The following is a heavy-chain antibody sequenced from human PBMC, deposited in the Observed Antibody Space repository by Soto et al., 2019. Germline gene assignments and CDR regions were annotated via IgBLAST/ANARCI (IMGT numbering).Heavy chain of an antibody. V-gene: IGHV3-30-3*01. D-gene: IGHD2-15*01. CDR3: ASVSVVAAGAFDI. Sequence: SRGAPRLSFAASGFTFRSYAMHLGRPGPGKGLEWVAVISYDGSNKYYADSVKGRFTISRDNSKNTLYLQMNSLRAEDTAVYYCASVSVVAAGAFDIWGQGTMVTVSS. J-gene: IGHJ3*02. CDR2: ISYDGSNK. CDR1: GFTFRSYA.